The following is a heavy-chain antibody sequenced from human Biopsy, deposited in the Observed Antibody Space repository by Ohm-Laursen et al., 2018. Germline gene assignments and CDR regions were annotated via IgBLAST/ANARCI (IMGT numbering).Heavy chain of an antibody. Sequence: ASVKVSCKVSGYTLTELSIHWVRQTGGKGLEWMGGFDREERKTVYAEKFQGRVTMTEDTSTDAVYMEVTSLRSDDTAVYYCATGPYYDTRFYYNVRPFDFWGQGTLVTVSS. CDR3: ATGPYYDTRFYYNVRPFDF. CDR2: FDREERKT. V-gene: IGHV1-24*01. J-gene: IGHJ4*02. CDR1: GYTLTELS. D-gene: IGHD3-10*01.